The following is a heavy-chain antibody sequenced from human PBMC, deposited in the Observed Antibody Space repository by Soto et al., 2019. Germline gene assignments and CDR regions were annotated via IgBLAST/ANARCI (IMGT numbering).Heavy chain of an antibody. CDR3: ARDRGNFDY. Sequence: ASVKVSCKASGYTFTSYGISWVRQAPGQGLEWMGWISAYNGNTNYAQKFQGWVTMTRDTSISTAYMELSRLRSDDAAVYYCARDRGNFDYWGQGTLVTVSS. J-gene: IGHJ4*02. CDR1: GYTFTSYG. V-gene: IGHV1-18*01. CDR2: ISAYNGNT. D-gene: IGHD3-10*01.